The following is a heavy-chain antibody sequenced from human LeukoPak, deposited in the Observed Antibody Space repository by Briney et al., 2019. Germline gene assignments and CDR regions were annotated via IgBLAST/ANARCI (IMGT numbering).Heavy chain of an antibody. CDR3: ARGLGYHDRDAFDI. V-gene: IGHV1-8*01. CDR2: MNPNSGNT. CDR1: GYTFTSYD. J-gene: IGHJ3*02. D-gene: IGHD5-12*01. Sequence: GASVKVSCKASGYTFTSYDINWVRQATGQGLEWMGWMNPNSGNTGYAQKFQGRVTMTRDMSMSTVYMELSSLRSEDTAVYYCARGLGYHDRDAFDIWGQGTMVTVSS.